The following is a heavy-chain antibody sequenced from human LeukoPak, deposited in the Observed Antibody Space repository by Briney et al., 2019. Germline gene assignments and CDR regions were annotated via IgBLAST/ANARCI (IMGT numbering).Heavy chain of an antibody. V-gene: IGHV3-30*18. CDR1: GFTFSSYG. CDR2: ISYDGSNK. Sequence: QPGRSLRLSCAASGFTFSSYGMHWVRQSPGKGLEGLPVISYDGSNKYYADSVTGRFTISRDNSKNTLYLQMNRLRAEDTAVYYCAKARGYELLSPYFDYWGEGTLVTVSS. J-gene: IGHJ4*02. D-gene: IGHD2-2*01. CDR3: AKARGYELLSPYFDY.